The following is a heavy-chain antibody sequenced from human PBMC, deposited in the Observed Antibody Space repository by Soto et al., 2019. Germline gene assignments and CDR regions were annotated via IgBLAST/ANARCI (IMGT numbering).Heavy chain of an antibody. D-gene: IGHD3-22*01. Sequence: ASVKVSCKASGGTFSSYAISWVRQAPGQGLEWTGGIIPIFGTANYAQKFQGRVTITADESTSTAYMELSSLRSEDTAVYYCATPSYYDSSGTLGYWGQGTLVTAPQ. CDR1: GGTFSSYA. CDR3: ATPSYYDSSGTLGY. J-gene: IGHJ4*02. V-gene: IGHV1-69*13. CDR2: IIPIFGTA.